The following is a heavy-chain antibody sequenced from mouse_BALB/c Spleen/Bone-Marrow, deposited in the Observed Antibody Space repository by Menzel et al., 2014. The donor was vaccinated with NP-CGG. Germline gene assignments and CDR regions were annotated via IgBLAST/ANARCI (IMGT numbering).Heavy chain of an antibody. Sequence: QVQLQQSGLELVKPGASVKISCKATGYAFSSSWMNWVKQRPGQGLEWIGRIYPGDGDTNYNGKFKGKATLTADKSSSTAFMQLSSLTSVDSAVYFCARDYYDSSYDFWRHGTTRKVSS. D-gene: IGHD1-1*01. CDR2: IYPGDGDT. CDR3: ARDYYDSSYDF. CDR1: GYAFSSSW. J-gene: IGHJ2*01. V-gene: IGHV1-82*01.